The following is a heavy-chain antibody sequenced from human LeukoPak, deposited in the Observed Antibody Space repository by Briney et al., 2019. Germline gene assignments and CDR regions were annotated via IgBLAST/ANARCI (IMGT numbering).Heavy chain of an antibody. Sequence: PGGSLRLSCAASGFTVSSNYMSWVRQAPGKGLEWVSVIYSGGSTYYADSVKGRFTISRDNSKNTLYLQMNSLGAEDTAVYYCAPGTGYSSSWYADWGQGTLVTVSS. CDR2: IYSGGST. D-gene: IGHD6-13*01. J-gene: IGHJ4*02. V-gene: IGHV3-66*02. CDR3: APGTGYSSSWYAD. CDR1: GFTVSSNY.